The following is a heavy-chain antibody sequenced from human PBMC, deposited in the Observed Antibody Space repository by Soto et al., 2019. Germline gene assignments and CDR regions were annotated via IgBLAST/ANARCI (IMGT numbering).Heavy chain of an antibody. D-gene: IGHD3-22*01. V-gene: IGHV3-30-3*01. CDR1: GFTFSSYA. J-gene: IGHJ4*02. CDR3: AKDISPYYDSSGVDY. Sequence: GGSLRLSCAASGFTFSSYAMHWVRQAPGKGLEWVAVISYDGSNKYYADSVKGRFTISRDNSKNSLYLQMNSLRAEDTALYYCAKDISPYYDSSGVDYWGQGTLVTVSS. CDR2: ISYDGSNK.